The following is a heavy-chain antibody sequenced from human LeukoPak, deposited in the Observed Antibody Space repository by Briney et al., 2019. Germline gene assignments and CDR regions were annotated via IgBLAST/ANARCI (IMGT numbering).Heavy chain of an antibody. V-gene: IGHV3-21*01. Sequence: GGSLRLSCAASGFTFSSYEMNGVRQAPGKGLEWVSSISSSSNYIYYADSLKVRFTISRDNAKNSLFLQMNTLRAEDTAVYYCARAVAGLAGEYYIDYWGQGTLVTVSS. CDR3: ARAVAGLAGEYYIDY. J-gene: IGHJ4*02. CDR2: ISSSSNYI. D-gene: IGHD6-19*01. CDR1: GFTFSSYE.